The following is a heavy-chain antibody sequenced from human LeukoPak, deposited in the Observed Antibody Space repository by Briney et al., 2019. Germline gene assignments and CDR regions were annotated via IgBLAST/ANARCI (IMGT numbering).Heavy chain of an antibody. CDR3: ARDKGGYSSSSVPANWFDP. V-gene: IGHV1-46*01. Sequence: GASVKVSCKASGYTFTGYYMHWVRQAPGQGLEWMGIINPSGGSTSYAQKFQGRVTMTRDTSTSTVYMELSSLRSEDTAVYYCARDKGGYSSSSVPANWFDPWGQGTLVTVSS. J-gene: IGHJ5*02. D-gene: IGHD6-6*01. CDR1: GYTFTGYY. CDR2: INPSGGST.